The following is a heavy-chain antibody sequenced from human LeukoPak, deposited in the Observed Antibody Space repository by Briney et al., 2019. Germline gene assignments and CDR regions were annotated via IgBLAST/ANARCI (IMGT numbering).Heavy chain of an antibody. D-gene: IGHD1-26*01. Sequence: SVKVSCKASGYTFTSYGISWVRQAPGQGLEWMGWISAYNSNTNYAQKLQGRVTMTTDTSTSTAYMELRSLRSDDTAVYYCARDWQGNGAFDYWGQGTLVTVSS. CDR2: ISAYNSNT. CDR1: GYTFTSYG. J-gene: IGHJ4*02. CDR3: ARDWQGNGAFDY. V-gene: IGHV1-18*01.